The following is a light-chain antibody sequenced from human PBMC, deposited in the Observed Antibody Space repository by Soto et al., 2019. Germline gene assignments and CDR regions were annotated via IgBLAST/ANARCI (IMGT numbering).Light chain of an antibody. Sequence: DIQMTQSPSSLSASVGDRVTITCRASQSISSSLYWYQQQPGKAPKLLIYGASSLQSGVPSRSSGSRPCTDFILSIMGLQPDDYAISYYQQRDSTPLTFGGGTKLEIK. V-gene: IGKV1-39*01. CDR3: QQRDSTPLT. CDR2: GAS. J-gene: IGKJ4*01. CDR1: QSISSS.